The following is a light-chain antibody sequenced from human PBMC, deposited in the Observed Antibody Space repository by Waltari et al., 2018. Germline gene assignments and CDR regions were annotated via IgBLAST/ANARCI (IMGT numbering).Light chain of an antibody. V-gene: IGLV2-14*03. CDR3: ASYTNTNTII. CDR2: YFI. Sequence: QSALTQPAAVSGSPGPSIPISCTGTINYIGYINFVPWYQQPPGKAPRLILFYFIRWPLGVSHCFSGSKSGSAASLTISGLQAEDEADYYCASYTNTNTIIFGEGTKVAVL. J-gene: IGLJ2*01. CDR1: INYIGYINF.